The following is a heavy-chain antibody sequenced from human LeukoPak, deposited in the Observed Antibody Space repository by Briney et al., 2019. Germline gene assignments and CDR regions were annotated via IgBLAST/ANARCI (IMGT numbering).Heavy chain of an antibody. CDR3: AKGDSGWAIVPAAIAY. J-gene: IGHJ4*02. V-gene: IGHV3-21*04. D-gene: IGHD2-2*01. Sequence: PGGSLRLSCTASGFTFSSYSMNWVRQAPGKGLEWVSSISSGSTYIYYADSVKGRFTVSRDNAQNSLYLQMNSLRAEDTAVYYCAKGDSGWAIVPAAIAYWGQGTLVTVSS. CDR2: ISSGSTYI. CDR1: GFTFSSYS.